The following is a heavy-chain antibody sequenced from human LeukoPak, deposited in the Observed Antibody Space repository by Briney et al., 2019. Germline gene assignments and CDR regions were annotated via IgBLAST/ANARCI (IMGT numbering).Heavy chain of an antibody. J-gene: IGHJ3*02. V-gene: IGHV3-21*01. D-gene: IGHD1-1*01. CDR1: GFTFSSYS. CDR2: ISSSSSYI. Sequence: GGSLRLSCAASGFTFSSYSMNWVRQAPGKGLEWVSSISSSSSYIYYADSVKGRFTISGDNAKNSLYLQMNSLRAEDTAVYYCARDLSWGTTGTMGNAFDIWGQGTMVTVSS. CDR3: ARDLSWGTTGTMGNAFDI.